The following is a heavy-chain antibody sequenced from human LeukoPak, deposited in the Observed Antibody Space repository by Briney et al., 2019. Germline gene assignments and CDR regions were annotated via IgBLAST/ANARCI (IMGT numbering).Heavy chain of an antibody. Sequence: GGSLRLSCAASGFTFSNAWMTWVRQAPGKGLEWVGRIKRIIDGGITEYAAPVKGRFTISRDDSKNTLYLQMDSLKSEDTAVYYCNTLHVVAEVAAIVPWGQGTLVTVSS. CDR2: IKRIIDGGIT. CDR1: GFTFSNAW. J-gene: IGHJ5*02. CDR3: NTLHVVAEVAAIVP. D-gene: IGHD2-15*01. V-gene: IGHV3-15*01.